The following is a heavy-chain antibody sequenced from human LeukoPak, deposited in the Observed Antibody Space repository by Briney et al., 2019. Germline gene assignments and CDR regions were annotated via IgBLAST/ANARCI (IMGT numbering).Heavy chain of an antibody. V-gene: IGHV1-2*02. Sequence: ASVKVSCKASGYTFTGYYMHWVRQAPGQGLEWMGWINPNSGGTNYAQKFQGRVTMTRDTSISTAYMELSRLRSDDTAVYHCARGGADYYYYYYMDVWGKGTTVTVSS. CDR2: INPNSGGT. CDR3: ARGGADYYYYYYMDV. CDR1: GYTFTGYY. D-gene: IGHD1-26*01. J-gene: IGHJ6*03.